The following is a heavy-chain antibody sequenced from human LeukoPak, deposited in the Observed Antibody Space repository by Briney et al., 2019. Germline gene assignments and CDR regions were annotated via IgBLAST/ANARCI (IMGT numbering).Heavy chain of an antibody. J-gene: IGHJ4*02. CDR2: ISSYGGST. D-gene: IGHD6-13*01. CDR3: VKTAIIAAAGTFFDY. V-gene: IGHV3-64D*06. Sequence: SGGALRLSCSASGFTFSSYAMHWVRQAPGKGLEYVSAISSYGGSTYYADSVKGRFTISRDNSKNTLYLQMSSLRAEDTAVYYCVKTAIIAAAGTFFDYWGQGTLVTVSS. CDR1: GFTFSSYA.